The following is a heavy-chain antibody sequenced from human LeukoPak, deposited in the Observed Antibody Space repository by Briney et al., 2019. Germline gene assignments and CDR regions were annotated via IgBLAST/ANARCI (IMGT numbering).Heavy chain of an antibody. J-gene: IGHJ4*02. CDR3: ARRSTGTTRIFDY. CDR1: GGSISSSSYY. Sequence: SETLSLTCTVSGGSISSSSYYWGWIRQPPGKGLEWIGSIYYSGSTYYNPSLKSRVTISVDTSKNQFSLKLSSVTAADTAVYYCARRSTGTTRIFDYWGQGTLVTVSS. D-gene: IGHD1-1*01. V-gene: IGHV4-39*01. CDR2: IYYSGST.